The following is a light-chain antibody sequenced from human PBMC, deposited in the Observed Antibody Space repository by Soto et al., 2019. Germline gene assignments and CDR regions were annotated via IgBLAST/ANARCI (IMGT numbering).Light chain of an antibody. V-gene: IGKV3-20*01. CDR2: GAS. Sequence: EIVLTQSPDTVSLSPGETATLSCRASQSVSSNYLAWYQQKPGQAPRLLIYGASSRATGIPDRFSGSGSGTDFTLTSSRLEPEDFAVFYCQQYDNSITFGQGTRLEI. CDR3: QQYDNSIT. CDR1: QSVSSNY. J-gene: IGKJ5*01.